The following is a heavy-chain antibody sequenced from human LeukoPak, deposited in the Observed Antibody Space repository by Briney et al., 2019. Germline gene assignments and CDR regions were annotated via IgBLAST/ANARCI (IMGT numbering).Heavy chain of an antibody. J-gene: IGHJ6*02. CDR3: ARVHYYYGMDV. V-gene: IGHV4-34*01. Sequence: GSLRLSCAASGFTFSNYAMSWVRQAPGKGLEWIGEINHSGSTNYNPSLKSRVTISVDTSKNQFSLKLSSVTAADTAVYYCARVHYYYGMDVWGQGTTVTVSS. CDR2: INHSGST. CDR1: GFTFSNYA.